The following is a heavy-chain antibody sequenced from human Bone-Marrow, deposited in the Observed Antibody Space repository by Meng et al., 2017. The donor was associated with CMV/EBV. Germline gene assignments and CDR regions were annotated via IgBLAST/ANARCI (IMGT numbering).Heavy chain of an antibody. CDR1: GFTFSSYG. V-gene: IGHV3-33*01. CDR2: IWYDGSNK. Sequence: GGSLRLSCAASGFTFSSYGMHWVRQAPGKGLEWVAVIWYDGSNKYYADSVKGRFTISRDNSKNTLYLQMNSLRAEDTAVYYCAGALNWSGYYVYYYYGMDVWGPGHTVHGAS. J-gene: IGHJ6*01. D-gene: IGHD3-3*01. CDR3: AGALNWSGYYVYYYYGMDV.